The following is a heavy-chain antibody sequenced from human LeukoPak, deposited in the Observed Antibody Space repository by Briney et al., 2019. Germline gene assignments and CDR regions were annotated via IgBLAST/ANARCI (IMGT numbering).Heavy chain of an antibody. D-gene: IGHD3-10*01. J-gene: IGHJ4*02. CDR2: MNPNSGNT. CDR1: GYTFTSYD. CDR3: ASLVPYYGSGSYYKTFDY. V-gene: IGHV1-8*01. Sequence: GASVKVSCKASGYTFTSYDINWVRQATGQGLEWMGWMNPNSGNTGYAQKFQGRVTMTRNTSIGTAYMELSSLRSEDTAVYYCASLVPYYGSGSYYKTFDYWGQGTLVTVSS.